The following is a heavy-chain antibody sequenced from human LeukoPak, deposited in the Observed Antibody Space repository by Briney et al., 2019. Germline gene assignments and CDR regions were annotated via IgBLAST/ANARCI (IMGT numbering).Heavy chain of an antibody. D-gene: IGHD3-22*01. Sequence: PSETLSLTCSVSGYSISSGFYWGWIRQPPGEGLEWIGSIFHSGSTYYNPSLKSRVTISVDTSKNQFSLKLSSVTAADTAVYYCARANYYDSSGYSRGAFDIWGQGTMVTVSS. J-gene: IGHJ3*02. CDR1: GYSISSGFY. CDR3: ARANYYDSSGYSRGAFDI. CDR2: IFHSGST. V-gene: IGHV4-38-2*02.